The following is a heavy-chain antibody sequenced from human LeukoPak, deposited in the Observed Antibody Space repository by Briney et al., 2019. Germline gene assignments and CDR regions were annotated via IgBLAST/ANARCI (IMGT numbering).Heavy chain of an antibody. CDR3: ARGEGRSYDFWSGYSPRYYYYMDV. CDR1: GGSISSGSYY. Sequence: SETLSLTCTVSGGSISSGSYYWGWIRQPAGKGLEWIGRIYTSGSTNYNPSLKSRVTISVDTSKNQFSLKLSSVTAADTAVYYCARGEGRSYDFWSGYSPRYYYYMDVWGKGTTVTVSS. J-gene: IGHJ6*03. D-gene: IGHD3-3*01. CDR2: IYTSGST. V-gene: IGHV4-61*02.